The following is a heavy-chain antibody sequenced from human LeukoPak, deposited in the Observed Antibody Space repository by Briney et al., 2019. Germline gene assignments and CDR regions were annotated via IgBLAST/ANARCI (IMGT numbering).Heavy chain of an antibody. CDR2: IYYSGST. CDR1: GGSISSYY. J-gene: IGHJ4*02. D-gene: IGHD6-13*01. CDR3: ARSRIAAAGIHFDY. V-gene: IGHV4-59*01. Sequence: SETLSLTCTVSGGSISSYYWSWIRQPPGRGLEWIGYIYYSGSTNYNPSLKSRVTISVDTSKNQFSLKLSSVTAADTAVYYCARSRIAAAGIHFDYWGQGTLVTVSS.